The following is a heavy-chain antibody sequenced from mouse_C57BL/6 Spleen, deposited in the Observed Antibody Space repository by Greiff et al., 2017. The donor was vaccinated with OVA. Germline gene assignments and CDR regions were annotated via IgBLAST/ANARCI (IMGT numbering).Heavy chain of an antibody. D-gene: IGHD2-5*01. V-gene: IGHV1-42*01. CDR3: ARTPYYSNYGEVDY. J-gene: IGHJ2*01. CDR1: GYSFTGYY. CDR2: INPSTGGT. Sequence: VQLKESGPELVKPGASVKISCKASGYSFTGYYMNWVKQSPEKSLEWIGEINPSTGGTTYNQKFKAKATLTVDKSSSTAYMQLKSLTSEDSAVYYCARTPYYSNYGEVDYWGQGTTLTVSS.